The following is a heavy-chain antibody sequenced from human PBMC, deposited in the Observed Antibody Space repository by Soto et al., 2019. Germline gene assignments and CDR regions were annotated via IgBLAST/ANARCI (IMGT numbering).Heavy chain of an antibody. CDR2: ISSSSSYT. V-gene: IGHV3-11*06. J-gene: IGHJ6*02. CDR1: GFTFSDYY. D-gene: IGHD2-8*01. CDR3: ARDLLPYCTKGVCLPHYYYYGMDV. Sequence: PGGSLRLSCAASGFTFSDYYMSWIRQAPVKGLEWVSYISSSSSYTNYADSVKGRFTISRDNAKNSLYLQMNSLRAEDTAVYYCARDLLPYCTKGVCLPHYYYYGMDVWGQGTTVTVSS.